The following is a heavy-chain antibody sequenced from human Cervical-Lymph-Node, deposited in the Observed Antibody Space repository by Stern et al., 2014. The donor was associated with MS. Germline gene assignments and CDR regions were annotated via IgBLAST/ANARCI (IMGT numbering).Heavy chain of an antibody. CDR3: AKDLEVGSSLRIFDL. D-gene: IGHD1-26*01. CDR1: GFTFEDYA. V-gene: IGHV3-9*01. J-gene: IGHJ2*01. CDR2: IGWNGGYT. Sequence: VQLVESGGDLVQPGRSLRLSCAASGFTFEDYAMHWVRQAPGKGLEWVSGIGWNGGYTGYADSVKGRFTISRDNAKNSLFLQMNSLRAEDTAFYYCAKDLEVGSSLRIFDLWGRGTLVTVSS.